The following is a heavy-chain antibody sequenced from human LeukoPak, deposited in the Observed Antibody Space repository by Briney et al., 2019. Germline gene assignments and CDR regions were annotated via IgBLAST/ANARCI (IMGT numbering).Heavy chain of an antibody. Sequence: SETLSLTCTVSGGSISSYYWSWIRQPPGKGLEWIGYIYYSGSTNYNPSLKSRVTISVDTSKNQFSLKLSSVTAADTAVYYCARGINRGAFDIWGQGTMVTVSS. CDR2: IYYSGST. V-gene: IGHV4-59*01. CDR3: ARGINRGAFDI. J-gene: IGHJ3*02. D-gene: IGHD5-24*01. CDR1: GGSISSYY.